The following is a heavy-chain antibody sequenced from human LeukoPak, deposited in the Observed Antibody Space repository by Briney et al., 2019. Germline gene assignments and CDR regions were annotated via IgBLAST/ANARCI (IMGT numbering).Heavy chain of an antibody. CDR2: ISAYNGNT. CDR1: GGTFSSYA. CDR3: ARRTGYSSGWFNQMYYYYYGMDV. V-gene: IGHV1-69*13. D-gene: IGHD6-19*01. J-gene: IGHJ6*02. Sequence: SVKVSCKASGGTFSSYAISWVRQAPGQGLEWMGWISAYNGNTNYAQKFQGRVTITADESTSTAYMELSSLRSEDTAVYYCARRTGYSSGWFNQMYYYYYGMDVWGQGTTVTVSS.